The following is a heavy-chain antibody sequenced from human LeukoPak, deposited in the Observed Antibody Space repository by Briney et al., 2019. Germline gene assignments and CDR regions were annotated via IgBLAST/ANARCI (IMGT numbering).Heavy chain of an antibody. CDR3: AKVGEGYDSSGYSGLDY. D-gene: IGHD3-22*01. CDR2: ISSSGSTI. V-gene: IGHV3-48*03. CDR1: GFTFSSYE. J-gene: IGHJ4*02. Sequence: GGSLRLSCAASGFTFSSYEMNWVRQAPGKGLEWVSYISSSGSTIYYADSVKGRFTISRDNAKNTLYLQMNSLRAGDTAVYYCAKVGEGYDSSGYSGLDYWGQGTLVTVSS.